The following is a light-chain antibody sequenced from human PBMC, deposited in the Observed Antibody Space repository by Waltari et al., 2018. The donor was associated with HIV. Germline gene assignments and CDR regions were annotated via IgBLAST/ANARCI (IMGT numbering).Light chain of an antibody. Sequence: QSALTQPRPVSGSPGQSVTISCTGTNSDVGSYNHVAWYQQSPGKAPKLLIYDVYKRPSGVPDRFSGSKSGNTASLTISGLQAEDEADYHCCSFTQSHTAVFGGGTKLTVL. CDR2: DVY. CDR1: NSDVGSYNH. V-gene: IGLV2-11*01. J-gene: IGLJ2*01. CDR3: CSFTQSHTAV.